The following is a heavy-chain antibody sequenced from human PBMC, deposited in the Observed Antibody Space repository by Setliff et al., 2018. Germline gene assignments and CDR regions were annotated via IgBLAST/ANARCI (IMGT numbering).Heavy chain of an antibody. CDR2: IDISGTT. Sequence: SETLSLTCTVSGGSISSHYWNWIRQPAGEGLEWIGRIDISGTTNYNPSLKSRVTMSLDSSKNQFSLNLNSVTAADTAVYYCVKNPLTMPRGFFEYWGRGTLGTVSS. CDR1: GGSISSHY. V-gene: IGHV4-4*07. D-gene: IGHD3-3*01. CDR3: VKNPLTMPRGFFEY. J-gene: IGHJ4*02.